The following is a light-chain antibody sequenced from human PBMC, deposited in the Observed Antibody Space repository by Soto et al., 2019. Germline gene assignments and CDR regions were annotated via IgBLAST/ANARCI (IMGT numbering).Light chain of an antibody. Sequence: EIVMTQSPDTLSVSPGERATLSCRASQSVNSNLVWYQQKPGQAPRLLIYDASTRATGIPARFSGSGSGTEFTLTISSLQSEDFAVYFCQQYYKLYTFGQGTKLEIK. J-gene: IGKJ2*01. V-gene: IGKV3-15*01. CDR2: DAS. CDR1: QSVNSN. CDR3: QQYYKLYT.